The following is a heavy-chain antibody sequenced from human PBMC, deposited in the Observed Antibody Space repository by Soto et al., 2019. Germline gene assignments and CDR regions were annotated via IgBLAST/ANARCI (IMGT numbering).Heavy chain of an antibody. J-gene: IGHJ4*02. V-gene: IGHV3-48*01. CDR3: ARGRHLVRPTIDY. CDR1: GVTFSSYS. CDR2: ISSSSSTI. Sequence: EVQLVESGGGLVQPGGSLRLSCASSGVTFSSYSMNWVRQAPGKGLEWVSYISSSSSTIYYADSVKGRFTISRDNAKNSLYLQMNSLRAEDTAVYYCARGRHLVRPTIDYWGQGTLVTVSS. D-gene: IGHD6-13*01.